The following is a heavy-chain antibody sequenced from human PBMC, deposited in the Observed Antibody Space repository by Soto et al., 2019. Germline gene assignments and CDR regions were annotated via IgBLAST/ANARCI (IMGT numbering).Heavy chain of an antibody. J-gene: IGHJ4*02. CDR3: ARVPDY. CDR2: IYNSVST. Sequence: QLQLQESGSGLVKPSQTLSLTCAVSGGSISSGGYSWSWIRQPPGQGLEWIAYIYNSVSTYYNPSLTSRVTISVDRSKNQFSLKLSSVTAADTAVSYCARVPDYWGQGTLVTVSS. V-gene: IGHV4-30-2*01. CDR1: GGSISSGGYS.